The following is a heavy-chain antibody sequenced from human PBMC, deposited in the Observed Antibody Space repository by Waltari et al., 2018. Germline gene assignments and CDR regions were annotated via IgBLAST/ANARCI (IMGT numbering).Heavy chain of an antibody. CDR3: ARGRKLLGLGY. V-gene: IGHV4-34*01. CDR2: INHSGST. CDR1: GGSFSGYF. J-gene: IGHJ4*02. Sequence: QVQLQQWGAGLLKPSETLSLTCAVSGGSFSGYFWNWVRQPPGKGLEWIGEINHSGSTNYSPPLKSRVTISVDTSKNQFSLRLSSVTAADTALYYCARGRKLLGLGYWGQGTLVTVSS. D-gene: IGHD2-15*01.